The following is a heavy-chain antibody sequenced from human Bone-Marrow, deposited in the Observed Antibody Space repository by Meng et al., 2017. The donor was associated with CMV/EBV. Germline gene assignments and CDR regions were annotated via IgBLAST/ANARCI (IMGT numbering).Heavy chain of an antibody. V-gene: IGHV1-69*01. D-gene: IGHD5-12*01. J-gene: IGHJ5*02. CDR1: GGTFSSYA. CDR3: ARGLRPRYWFDP. CDR2: IIPIFGTA. Sequence: VQLVPFGAEVKEPGSSVKVSCKASGGTFSSYAISWVRQAPGQGLEWMGGIIPIFGTANYAQKFQGRVTITADESTSTAYMELSSLRSEDTAVYYCARGLRPRYWFDPWGQGTLVTVSS.